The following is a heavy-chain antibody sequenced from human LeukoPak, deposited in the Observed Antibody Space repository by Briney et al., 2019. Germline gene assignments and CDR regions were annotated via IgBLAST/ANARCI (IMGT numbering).Heavy chain of an antibody. V-gene: IGHV5-51*01. Sequence: PGESLKISCKGSGYSFTSYWIGWVRQMPGKGLEWMGIIYPGDSDTRYSPSFQGQVTISADKSISTAYLQWSSLKASDTAMYYCARPPARSIAAAGTSYFQHWGQGTLVTVSS. J-gene: IGHJ1*01. CDR3: ARPPARSIAAAGTSYFQH. CDR1: GYSFTSYW. CDR2: IYPGDSDT. D-gene: IGHD6-13*01.